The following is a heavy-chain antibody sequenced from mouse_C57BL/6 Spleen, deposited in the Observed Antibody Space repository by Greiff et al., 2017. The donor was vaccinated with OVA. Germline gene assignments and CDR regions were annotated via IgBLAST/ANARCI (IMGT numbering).Heavy chain of an antibody. D-gene: IGHD1-1*01. Sequence: DVKLQESGPGLVKPSQSLSLTCSVTGYSITSGYYWNWIRQFPGNKLEWMGYISYDGSNNYNPSLKNRISITRDTSKNQFFLKLNSVTTEDTATYYCAAGSSYGYFDVWGTGTTVTVSS. CDR3: AAGSSYGYFDV. CDR1: GYSITSGYY. V-gene: IGHV3-6*01. CDR2: ISYDGSN. J-gene: IGHJ1*03.